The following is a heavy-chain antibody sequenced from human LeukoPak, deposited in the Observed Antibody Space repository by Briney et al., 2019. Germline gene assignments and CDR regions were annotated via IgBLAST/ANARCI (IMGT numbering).Heavy chain of an antibody. D-gene: IGHD5-12*01. Sequence: ASVKVSCKASGYSFVLYGISWVRQAPGQGPEWMGWISTYNGNTKYAEKFQGRVTMTEDTSTHTAYMELSSLRSEDTAVYFCATHSPEWRYSGYYNFYYMDVWGKGTTVTVSS. V-gene: IGHV1-18*01. CDR2: ISTYNGNT. J-gene: IGHJ6*03. CDR1: GYSFVLYG. CDR3: ATHSPEWRYSGYYNFYYMDV.